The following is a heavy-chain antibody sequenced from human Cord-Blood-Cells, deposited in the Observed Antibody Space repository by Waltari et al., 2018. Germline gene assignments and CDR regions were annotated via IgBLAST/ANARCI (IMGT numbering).Heavy chain of an antibody. CDR1: GYTFTSNA. V-gene: IGHV7-4-1*01. Sequence: QVQLVQSGSELKKPGASVKVSCKASGYTFTSNAMNWVRQAPGQGLEWMGWINTNTGNPTYAQGFTGRFVFSLDTSVSTAYLQICSLKAEDTAVYYCARGSRLRFLEWPNWGYYYYGMDVWGQGTTVTVSS. CDR3: ARGSRLRFLEWPNWGYYYYGMDV. D-gene: IGHD3-3*01. CDR2: INTNTGNP. J-gene: IGHJ6*02.